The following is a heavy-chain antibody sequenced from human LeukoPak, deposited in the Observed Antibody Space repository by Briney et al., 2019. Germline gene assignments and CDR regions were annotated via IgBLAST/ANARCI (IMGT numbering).Heavy chain of an antibody. Sequence: GGSLRLSCAASGFTFSSYAMHWVRQAPGKGLEWVAVISYDGSNKYYADSVKGRFTISRDNSKNTLYLQMNSLRAEDTAVYYCARARGQLAPFDYWGQGTLVTVSS. CDR2: ISYDGSNK. CDR1: GFTFSSYA. J-gene: IGHJ4*02. D-gene: IGHD6-13*01. V-gene: IGHV3-30-3*01. CDR3: ARARGQLAPFDY.